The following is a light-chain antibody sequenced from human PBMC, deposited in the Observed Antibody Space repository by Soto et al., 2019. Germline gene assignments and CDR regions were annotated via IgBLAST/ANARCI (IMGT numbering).Light chain of an antibody. V-gene: IGKV2-28*01. CDR3: MQALQTPRT. CDR1: QSLLLSNGYNY. J-gene: IGKJ1*01. Sequence: DIVMTQSPLSLPVTPGEPASISCRSSQSLLLSNGYNYLDWYLQKPGQSPQLLIYFGSNRASGVPDRFSGSGSGTDFTLKISRVEAEDVGVYYCMQALQTPRTFGQGTKVEIK. CDR2: FGS.